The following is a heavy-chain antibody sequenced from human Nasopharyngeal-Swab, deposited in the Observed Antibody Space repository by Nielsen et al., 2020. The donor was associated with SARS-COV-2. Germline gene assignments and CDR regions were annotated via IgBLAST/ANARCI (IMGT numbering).Heavy chain of an antibody. CDR1: GYTFSSYG. CDR3: AQKVGAPRAWYFDL. V-gene: IGHV1-18*01. Sequence: ASVKVSCKTSGYTFSSYGISWVRQAPGQGLEWMGWISPYNGNTNYPQKFQGRVTVTADTSTSTAYLELRSLRSDDTAIYYCAQKVGAPRAWYFDLWGRGTLVTVSS. J-gene: IGHJ2*01. D-gene: IGHD3-16*01. CDR2: ISPYNGNT.